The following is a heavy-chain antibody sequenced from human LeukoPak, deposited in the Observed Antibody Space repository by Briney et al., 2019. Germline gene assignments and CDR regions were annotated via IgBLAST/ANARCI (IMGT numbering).Heavy chain of an antibody. CDR2: IGAGGDWT. CDR1: GFTFSNYA. Sequence: GGSLRLSCAASGFTFSNYAMTWVRQPPGKGLEWVSTIGAGGDWTHHADSVKGRFTISRDNSKNTLYLQMDSLRAEDTAVYSCARDWYDYWGQGTLVTVSS. J-gene: IGHJ4*02. CDR3: ARDWYDY. D-gene: IGHD2-15*01. V-gene: IGHV3-23*01.